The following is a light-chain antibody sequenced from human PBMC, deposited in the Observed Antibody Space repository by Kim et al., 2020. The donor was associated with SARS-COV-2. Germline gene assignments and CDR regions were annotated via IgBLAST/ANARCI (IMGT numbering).Light chain of an antibody. CDR1: KLGNKY. Sequence: VSPGQTASITCSGDKLGNKYSCWYQQKPGQSPVLVIYQDNKRPSGIPERFSGSNSGNTATLTISGTQAMDEADYYCQAWDSSPTVFGGGTQLTVL. J-gene: IGLJ3*02. CDR2: QDN. V-gene: IGLV3-1*01. CDR3: QAWDSSPTV.